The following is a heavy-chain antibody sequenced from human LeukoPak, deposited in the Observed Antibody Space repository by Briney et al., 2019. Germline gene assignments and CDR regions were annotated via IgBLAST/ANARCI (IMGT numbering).Heavy chain of an antibody. V-gene: IGHV3-66*01. CDR2: IYSGGTT. CDR1: GFTVSTHY. D-gene: IGHD2-21*01. CDR3: ARGVIYGFFDY. Sequence: GGSLRLSCAASGFTVSTHYMGWVRQAPGKGLEWVSTIYSGGTTYYADSVKGRFIISRDNSKNTLYLQMNSLSAEDTAVYYGARGVIYGFFDYWGQGTLVTVSS. J-gene: IGHJ4*02.